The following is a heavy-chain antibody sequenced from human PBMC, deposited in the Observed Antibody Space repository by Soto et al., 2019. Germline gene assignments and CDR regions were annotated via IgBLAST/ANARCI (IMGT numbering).Heavy chain of an antibody. J-gene: IGHJ5*02. Sequence: ASVKVSCKASGFSFTGYYIHWLRQAPGQGLEWMGWINAHSGGTEYAQKFQGRVTLTRDTSIATAYLTLASLTSDDTALYYCAKDLTRQLAYWLDPWGQGTQVTVSS. V-gene: IGHV1-2*02. CDR1: GFSFTGYY. CDR3: AKDLTRQLAYWLDP. D-gene: IGHD6-6*01. CDR2: INAHSGGT.